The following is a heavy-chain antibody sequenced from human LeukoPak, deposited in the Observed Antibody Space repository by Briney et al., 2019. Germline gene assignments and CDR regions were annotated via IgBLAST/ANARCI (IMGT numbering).Heavy chain of an antibody. CDR1: GFTFSSYA. CDR2: ISYDGSNK. V-gene: IGHV3-30-3*01. Sequence: GGSLRLSCAASGFTFSSYAMHWVRQAPGKGLEWVAVISYDGSNKYYADSVKGRFTISRDNSKNTLYLQMNSLRAEDTAVYYCVRAHDGYNSLYFDYWGQGILVTVSS. J-gene: IGHJ4*02. CDR3: VRAHDGYNSLYFDY. D-gene: IGHD5-24*01.